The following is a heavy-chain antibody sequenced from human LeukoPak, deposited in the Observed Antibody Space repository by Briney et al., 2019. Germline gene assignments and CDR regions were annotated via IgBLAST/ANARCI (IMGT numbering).Heavy chain of an antibody. D-gene: IGHD6-19*01. Sequence: GVSLEISSKGSGYSSTSYWIGWVRPMPGKGLEWMGIIYPGDSDTRYSPSFQGQVTISADKSISTAYLQWSSLKASDTAMYYCARHQSVAVAGKPIYIDYWGQGTLVTVSS. V-gene: IGHV5-51*01. J-gene: IGHJ4*02. CDR2: IYPGDSDT. CDR3: ARHQSVAVAGKPIYIDY. CDR1: GYSSTSYW.